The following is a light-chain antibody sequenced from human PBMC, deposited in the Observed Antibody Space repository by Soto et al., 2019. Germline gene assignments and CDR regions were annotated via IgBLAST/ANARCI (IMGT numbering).Light chain of an antibody. V-gene: IGKV1-27*01. Sequence: DIQMTQSPSSLSASVGDRVTITCRASQGISHYVAWYQQKPGKVPKLLIYAASTLQTGVPPRFSGSGSGTDFTLTITSLQPEDVAAYYCQKYNSVPWTFGQGTKVEIK. CDR2: AAS. J-gene: IGKJ1*01. CDR1: QGISHY. CDR3: QKYNSVPWT.